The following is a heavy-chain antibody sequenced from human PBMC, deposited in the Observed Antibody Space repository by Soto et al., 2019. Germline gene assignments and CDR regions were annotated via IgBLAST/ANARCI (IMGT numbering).Heavy chain of an antibody. V-gene: IGHV3-30*18. CDR3: AKDADLYDPWFDP. D-gene: IGHD3-3*01. CDR2: ISYDGSHK. Sequence: GGSLRLSCGASGFTFSSYGMYWVRQAPGKGLEWVAVISYDGSHKNYADSVKGRFTISRDNSKNTLYLQMNSLRAEDTAVYYCAKDADLYDPWFDPWGQGTLVTVSS. CDR1: GFTFSSYG. J-gene: IGHJ5*02.